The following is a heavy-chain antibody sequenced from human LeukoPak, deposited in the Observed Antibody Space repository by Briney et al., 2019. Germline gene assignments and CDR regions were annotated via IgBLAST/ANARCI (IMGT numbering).Heavy chain of an antibody. CDR2: IKNDGRQK. V-gene: IGHV3-7*01. D-gene: IGHD5-24*01. Sequence: AGSLRLSCALSAFTCSRVWTTCVRPTPGKVMEWVDSIKNDGRQKYYVDAVKGRFTVSRNNAKSSAYLQMDSLRVEDTALYYCARDASRGFDTWGQGTLVTVSS. CDR3: ARDASRGFDT. CDR1: AFTCSRVW. J-gene: IGHJ4*02.